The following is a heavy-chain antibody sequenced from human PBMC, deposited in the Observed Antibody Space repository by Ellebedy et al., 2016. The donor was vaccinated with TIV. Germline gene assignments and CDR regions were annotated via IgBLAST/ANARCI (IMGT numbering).Heavy chain of an antibody. Sequence: GGSLRLSXAASGFTFSASAIHWVRQASGKGLEWVGRIRNKANSYATAYAASVTGRFTISRDDSKNTAYLQMNSLKTEDTAVYYCTTSTTSLAYWGQGTLVTVSS. V-gene: IGHV3-73*01. D-gene: IGHD1-1*01. CDR2: IRNKANSYAT. CDR1: GFTFSASA. CDR3: TTSTTSLAY. J-gene: IGHJ4*02.